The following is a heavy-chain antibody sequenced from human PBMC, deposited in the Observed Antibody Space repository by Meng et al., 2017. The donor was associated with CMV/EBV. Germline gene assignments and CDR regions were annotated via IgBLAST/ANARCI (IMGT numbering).Heavy chain of an antibody. J-gene: IGHJ4*02. Sequence: SCQVSGYTFPDYYMHWVQQAPGKGLEWMGLVDPEDGETIYAEKFQGRVTITADTSTDTAYMELSSLRSEDTAVYYCATNDVDVFDYWGQGTLVTVSS. CDR2: VDPEDGET. D-gene: IGHD1-1*01. CDR3: ATNDVDVFDY. V-gene: IGHV1-69-2*01. CDR1: GYTFPDYY.